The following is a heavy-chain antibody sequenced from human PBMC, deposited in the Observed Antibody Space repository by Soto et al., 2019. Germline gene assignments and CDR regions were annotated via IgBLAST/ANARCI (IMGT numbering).Heavy chain of an antibody. D-gene: IGHD1-20*01. J-gene: IGHJ4*02. CDR2: FDPEDGET. V-gene: IGHV1-24*01. CDR3: ATGNHNGNPTPLYFDY. CDR1: GYTLTGLS. Sequence: ASVKVSCKVSGYTLTGLSMHWVRQAPGKGLEWMGGFDPEDGETIYAQKFQGRVTMTEDTSTDTAYMELSSLRSEDTAVYYCATGNHNGNPTPLYFDYWGQGTLVTVSS.